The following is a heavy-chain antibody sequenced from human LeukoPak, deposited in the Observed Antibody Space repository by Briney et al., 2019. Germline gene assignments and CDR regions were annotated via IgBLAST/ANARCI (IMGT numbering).Heavy chain of an antibody. V-gene: IGHV3-66*01. J-gene: IGHJ4*02. CDR3: ARETPPSIAAAGGYFDY. D-gene: IGHD6-13*01. Sequence: GGSLRLSCAASGFTVSSNYMSWVRQAPGKGLEWVSVIYSGGSTYYSDSVKGRFTISRDNSKNTLYLQMNSLRAEDTAVYYCARETPPSIAAAGGYFDYWGQGTLVTVSS. CDR2: IYSGGST. CDR1: GFTVSSNY.